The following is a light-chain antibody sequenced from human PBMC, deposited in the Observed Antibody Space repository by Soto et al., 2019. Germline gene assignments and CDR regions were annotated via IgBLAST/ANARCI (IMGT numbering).Light chain of an antibody. J-gene: IGKJ1*01. CDR1: QTVSSY. V-gene: IGKV3-15*01. CDR3: QQYNNWPRT. CDR2: GAS. Sequence: EILLTQSPATLSLSPGERATLSCRTSQTVSSYLAWYQQKPGQAPRLLIYGASTRATGIPARFSGSGSGTEFTLTISSLQSEDFAVYYCQQYNNWPRTFGQGTKV.